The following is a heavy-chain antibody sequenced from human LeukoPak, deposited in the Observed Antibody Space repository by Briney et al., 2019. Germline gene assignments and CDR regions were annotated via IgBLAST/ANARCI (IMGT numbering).Heavy chain of an antibody. J-gene: IGHJ4*02. V-gene: IGHV1-46*01. D-gene: IGHD2-2*01. CDR1: GYTFTSNY. CDR2: IQPSGGNT. CDR3: ARDCSSTRCQGPVFDN. Sequence: GASVKVSCKASGYTFTSNYMHWVRQAPGQGLEWMGIIQPSGGNTNYAQKFQGRVAMTRDTSTSTVYMELSSLRSEDTAIYYCARDCSSTRCQGPVFDNWGQGTLVTVSS.